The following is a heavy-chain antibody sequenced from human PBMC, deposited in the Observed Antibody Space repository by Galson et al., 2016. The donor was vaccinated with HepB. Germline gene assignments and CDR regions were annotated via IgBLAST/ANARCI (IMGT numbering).Heavy chain of an antibody. Sequence: SLRLSCAASGFTFSTYSMNWVRQAPGKGPEWVASMNPDGSANYYVGSVRGRYTISRDNAKNSLYLQMDSLRADDTAVYYCARDRAYSQFDFWGQGTPVTVSS. D-gene: IGHD4-11*01. V-gene: IGHV3-7*03. CDR3: ARDRAYSQFDF. J-gene: IGHJ4*02. CDR2: MNPDGSAN. CDR1: GFTFSTYS.